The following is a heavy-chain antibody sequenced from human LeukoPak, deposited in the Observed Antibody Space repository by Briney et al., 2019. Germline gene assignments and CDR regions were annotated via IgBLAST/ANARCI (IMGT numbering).Heavy chain of an antibody. CDR3: AREDDSSGYYFDH. D-gene: IGHD3-22*01. V-gene: IGHV4-59*01. CDR2: IYYSGST. CDR1: GGSISSYY. J-gene: IGHJ4*02. Sequence: PSETLSLTCTVSGGSISSYYWSWIRQPPGKGLEWIGYIYYSGSTNYNPSLKSRVTIPVDTSKNQFSLKLSSVTAADTAVYYCAREDDSSGYYFDHWGQGTLVTVSS.